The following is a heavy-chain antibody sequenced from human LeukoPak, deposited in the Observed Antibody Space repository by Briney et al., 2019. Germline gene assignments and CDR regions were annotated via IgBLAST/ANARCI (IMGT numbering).Heavy chain of an antibody. J-gene: IGHJ4*02. CDR2: IYWNDDK. V-gene: IGHV2-5*01. CDR1: GFSLSTSGVG. CDR3: AHSLYCSSTSCHTGFDY. Sequence: SGPTLVNPTQTLTLTCTFSGFSLSTSGVGVGWIRQPPGKALEWLALIYWNDDKRYSPSLKSRLTITKDTSKNQVVLTMTNMDPVDTATYYFAHSLYCSSTSCHTGFDYWGQGTLVTVSS. D-gene: IGHD2-2*01.